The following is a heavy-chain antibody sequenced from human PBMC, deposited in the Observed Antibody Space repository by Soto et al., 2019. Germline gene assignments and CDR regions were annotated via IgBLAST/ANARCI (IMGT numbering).Heavy chain of an antibody. J-gene: IGHJ4*02. CDR3: ARNYVDIVATIQDY. CDR2: ISAYNGNT. D-gene: IGHD5-12*01. Sequence: ASLKFSCKASGYTLTSYLISWVRQAPGQGLEWMGWISAYNGNTNYAQNLQGRVTMTTDTSTSTAYLELRSLRSDDTAVYCCARNYVDIVATIQDYWGQGTLVTVSS. CDR1: GYTLTSYL. V-gene: IGHV1-18*01.